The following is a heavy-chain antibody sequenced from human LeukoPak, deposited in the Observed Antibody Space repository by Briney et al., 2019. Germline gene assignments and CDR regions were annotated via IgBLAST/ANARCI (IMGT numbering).Heavy chain of an antibody. V-gene: IGHV3-23*01. CDR1: GFTFSSHA. J-gene: IGHJ4*02. CDR2: FSDSDYGT. D-gene: IGHD3-22*01. Sequence: GGTLRLSCAASGFTFSSHAMSWVRQAPGKGLEWVATFSDSDYGTYYADSVKGRFTISRDNSRNTLYLQMKSLRAEDTAIYYCVKGYYTTGYIFDYWGQGTLVSVSS. CDR3: VKGYYTTGYIFDY.